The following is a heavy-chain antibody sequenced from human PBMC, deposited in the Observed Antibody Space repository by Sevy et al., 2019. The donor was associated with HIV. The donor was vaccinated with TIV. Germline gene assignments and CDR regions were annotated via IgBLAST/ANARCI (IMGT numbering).Heavy chain of an antibody. J-gene: IGHJ6*02. V-gene: IGHV3-53*01. CDR1: GFGISDNY. CDR3: ARDFYGAGPYGMDV. CDR2: IYGGGSK. D-gene: IGHD3-10*01. Sequence: GGSLRLSCAASGFGISDNYMTWVRQAPGKGLAWVSVIYGGGSKYYTDSVKGRFTISTDNTENTLYLQMNSLRVDDTAVYFCARDFYGAGPYGMDVWGQGTTVTVSS.